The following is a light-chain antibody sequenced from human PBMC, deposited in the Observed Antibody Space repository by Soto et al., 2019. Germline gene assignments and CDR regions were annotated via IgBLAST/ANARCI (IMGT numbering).Light chain of an antibody. V-gene: IGLV3-21*02. CDR1: NIGSKS. CDR2: DDS. CDR3: QVWDSSSDRLYV. Sequence: SYELTQPLSVSVAPGQTARITCGGNNIGSKSVHWYQQKPGQAPVLVVYDDSDRPSGIPGRFSGSNSGNTATLTISRVEAGDEAVYYCQVWDSSSDRLYVFGTGTKVTVL. J-gene: IGLJ1*01.